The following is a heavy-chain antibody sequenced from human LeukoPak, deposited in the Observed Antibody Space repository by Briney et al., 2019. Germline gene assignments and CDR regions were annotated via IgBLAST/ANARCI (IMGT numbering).Heavy chain of an antibody. D-gene: IGHD3-22*01. CDR3: ARGGEDYYDSSGYYYFSLFDY. V-gene: IGHV3-23*01. CDR1: GFTFSNYA. Sequence: GGSLRLSCAASGFTFSNYAMSWVRQAPGKGLEWVSTISGSGGSTYYADSVKGRFTISRDNAKNSLYLQMNSLRAEDTAVYYCARGGEDYYDSSGYYYFSLFDYWGQGTLVTVSS. CDR2: ISGSGGST. J-gene: IGHJ4*02.